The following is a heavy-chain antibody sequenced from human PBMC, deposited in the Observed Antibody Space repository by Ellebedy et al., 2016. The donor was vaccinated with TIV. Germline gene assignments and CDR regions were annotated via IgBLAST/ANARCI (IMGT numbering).Heavy chain of an antibody. Sequence: ASVKVSCKASGYTFSTYGFTWVRQAPGQGLEWMGWISAYNGNTNYAQKFQGRVTITADKSTFSTAYMELSSLRFEDTAVYYCARGFGDYDYWGQGTLVTVSS. J-gene: IGHJ4*02. CDR2: ISAYNGNT. D-gene: IGHD4-17*01. CDR3: ARGFGDYDY. CDR1: GYTFSTYG. V-gene: IGHV1-18*01.